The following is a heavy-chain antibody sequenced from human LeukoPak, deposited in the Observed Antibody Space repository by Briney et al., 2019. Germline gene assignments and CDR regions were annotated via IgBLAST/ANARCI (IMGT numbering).Heavy chain of an antibody. V-gene: IGHV3-30*18. CDR3: AKGGAKSSGWSAYYYYGMDV. CDR2: ISDDGNNK. J-gene: IGHJ6*02. Sequence: GRSLRLSCAASGFAFSTYGMHWVRQAPGKGLEWVAVISDDGNNKYYVDSVKSRFTISRDNPQNTLYLQMDSLRAEDTAVYYCAKGGAKSSGWSAYYYYGMDVWGQGTTVTVSS. CDR1: GFAFSTYG. D-gene: IGHD6-19*01.